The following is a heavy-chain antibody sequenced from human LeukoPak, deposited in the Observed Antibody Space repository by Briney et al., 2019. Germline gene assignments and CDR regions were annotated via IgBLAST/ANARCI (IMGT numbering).Heavy chain of an antibody. CDR3: ARRSLQRWLHPYNWFDP. J-gene: IGHJ5*02. V-gene: IGHV6-1*01. CDR2: TYYRSKWYN. D-gene: IGHD5-24*01. CDR1: GDSVSSNSAA. Sequence: SGPGLVKPSQTLSLTCAISGDSVSSNSAAWNWIRQSPSRGLEWLGRTYYRSKWYNDYAVSVKSRITINPDTSKNQFSLKLSSVTAADTAVYYCARRSLQRWLHPYNWFDPWGQGTLVTVSS.